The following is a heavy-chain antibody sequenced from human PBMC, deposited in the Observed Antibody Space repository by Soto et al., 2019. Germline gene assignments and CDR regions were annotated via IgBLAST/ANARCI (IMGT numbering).Heavy chain of an antibody. J-gene: IGHJ3*02. D-gene: IGHD2-15*01. CDR3: ARKYGYCSGGGCYRNALDI. CDR1: GGSFSGYY. Sequence: SETLSLTCAVYGGSFSGYYWSWIRQPPGKGLEWIGEINHSGSTNYNPSLKSRVTISVDTSKNQFSLKLSSVTAADTAVYYCARKYGYCSGGGCYRNALDIWGQGTMVTVS. V-gene: IGHV4-34*01. CDR2: INHSGST.